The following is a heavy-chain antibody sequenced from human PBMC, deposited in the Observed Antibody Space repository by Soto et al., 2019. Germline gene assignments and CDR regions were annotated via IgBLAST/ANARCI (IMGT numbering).Heavy chain of an antibody. Sequence: PGEYLKISCKGSGCSLTSDCIGWLRQMPGKGLEWMGIIYPGDSDTRYSPSFQGQVTISADKSISTAYLQWSSLKASDTAMYYCATVVTARYYYGMDVWGQATTVTAYS. V-gene: IGHV5-51*01. J-gene: IGHJ6*02. CDR3: ATVVTARYYYGMDV. D-gene: IGHD2-21*02. CDR1: GCSLTSDC. CDR2: IYPGDSDT.